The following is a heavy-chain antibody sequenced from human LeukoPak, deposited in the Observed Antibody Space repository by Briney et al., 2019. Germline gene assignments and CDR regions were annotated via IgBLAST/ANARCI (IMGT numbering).Heavy chain of an antibody. J-gene: IGHJ4*02. CDR1: GFTFSSHG. V-gene: IGHV3-23*01. D-gene: IGHD3-10*01. CDR2: ISVSDDTT. CDR3: AKGEGLWFGELFTY. Sequence: LAGGSLRLSCAASGFTFSSHGMSWVRQAPGKGLEWVSSISVSDDTTNYADSVKGRFAISRDNSKNTLYLQMNSLRADDTAVYSCAKGEGLWFGELFTYWGQGILVTVSS.